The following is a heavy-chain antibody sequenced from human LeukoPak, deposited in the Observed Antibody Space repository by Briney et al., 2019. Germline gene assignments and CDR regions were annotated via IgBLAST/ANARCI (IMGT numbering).Heavy chain of an antibody. V-gene: IGHV3-64*01. CDR2: ISSQGGST. CDR3: ARVGLGIAAAGTGYYYGMDV. D-gene: IGHD6-13*01. Sequence: GGSLRLSCAASGFTFSNYAMHWVRQAPGKGLEYVSAISSQGGSTYYANSVKGRFTISRDNSKNTLYLQMGSLRAEDMAVYYCARVGLGIAAAGTGYYYGMDVWGQGTTVTVSS. CDR1: GFTFSNYA. J-gene: IGHJ6*02.